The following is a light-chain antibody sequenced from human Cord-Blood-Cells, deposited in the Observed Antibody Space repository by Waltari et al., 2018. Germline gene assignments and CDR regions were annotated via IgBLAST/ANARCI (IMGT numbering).Light chain of an antibody. Sequence: DIQMTQSPSSLSASVGARVTITCRASQSISSYLNWYQQKPGKAPKLLIYAASSLQSGVPSRFCGSGSGTDFTLTISSLQPEDFATYYCQQSYSTPYTFGQGTKLEIK. CDR3: QQSYSTPYT. V-gene: IGKV1-39*01. CDR1: QSISSY. CDR2: AAS. J-gene: IGKJ2*01.